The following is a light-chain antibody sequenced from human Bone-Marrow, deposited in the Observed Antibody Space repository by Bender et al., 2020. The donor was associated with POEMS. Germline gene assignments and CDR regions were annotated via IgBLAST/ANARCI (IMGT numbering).Light chain of an antibody. V-gene: IGLV3-1*01. CDR2: QDT. CDR3: QAWDSSIVV. CDR1: KLGDKY. J-gene: IGLJ2*01. Sequence: SYDLTQPPSVSVSPGQTARITCSGHKLGDKYACWYQQKPGQSPVLVIYQDTKRPSGIPERFSGSNSANIATLTISGTQAMDEADYHCQAWDSSIVVFGGGTKLSVL.